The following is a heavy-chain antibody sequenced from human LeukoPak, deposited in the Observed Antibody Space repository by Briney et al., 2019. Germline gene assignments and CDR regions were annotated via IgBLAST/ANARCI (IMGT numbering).Heavy chain of an antibody. J-gene: IGHJ3*01. V-gene: IGHV3-11*04. Sequence: GGSLRLSCAASGFTFSDYYMSWIRQAPGKALEWVSYVSSGSSTIYYADSVKGRFTVSRDNGKRSLYLHMNSLRAEDTAVYYCARDFLHLGGWGQGTMVTVSS. D-gene: IGHD3-16*01. CDR2: VSSGSSTI. CDR1: GFTFSDYY. CDR3: ARDFLHLGG.